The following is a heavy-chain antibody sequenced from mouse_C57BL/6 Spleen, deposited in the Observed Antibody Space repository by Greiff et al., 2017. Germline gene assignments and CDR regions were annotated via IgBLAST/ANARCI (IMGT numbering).Heavy chain of an antibody. Sequence: LQESGPELVKPGASVKISCKASGYAFSSSWMNWVKQRPGKGLEWIGRIYPGDGDTNYNGKFQGKATLTADKSSSTAYMQLSSLTSEDSAVYFCARSFYDGYYGAMDYWGQGTSVTVSS. D-gene: IGHD2-3*01. V-gene: IGHV1-82*01. CDR3: ARSFYDGYYGAMDY. J-gene: IGHJ4*01. CDR2: IYPGDGDT. CDR1: GYAFSSSW.